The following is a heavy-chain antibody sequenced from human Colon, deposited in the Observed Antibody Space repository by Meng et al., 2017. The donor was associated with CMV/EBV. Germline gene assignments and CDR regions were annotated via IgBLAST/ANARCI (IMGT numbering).Heavy chain of an antibody. CDR3: VRNNWNDPPY. CDR1: GDSVSSNSAS. V-gene: IGHV6-1*01. D-gene: IGHD1-1*01. CDR2: TNYRSKWNN. J-gene: IGHJ4*02. Sequence: AISGDSVSSNSASWHWITQSPSRGLEWLGKTNYRSKWNNDYAVSVKSRITINPDTSKNQFSLQLNSVTPEDTAVYYCVRNNWNDPPYWGQGTLVPSPQ.